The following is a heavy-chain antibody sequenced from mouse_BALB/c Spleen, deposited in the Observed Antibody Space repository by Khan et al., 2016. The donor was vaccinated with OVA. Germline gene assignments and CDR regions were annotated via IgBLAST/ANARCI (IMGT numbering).Heavy chain of an antibody. D-gene: IGHD2-14*01. CDR2: INPSNGYT. V-gene: IGHV1-4*01. CDR3: ERDGAYHRNDGWFAY. J-gene: IGHJ3*01. Sequence: QVQLKQSGAELARPGASVKMSCKASGYTFTSYTIHWIKKRPGPGLEWIGYINPSNGYTNYNQKFKDKATLTTDKSSTTAYLQLSSLTSDDSAVYTCERDGAYHRNDGWFAYWGQGTLVTVSA. CDR1: GYTFTSYT.